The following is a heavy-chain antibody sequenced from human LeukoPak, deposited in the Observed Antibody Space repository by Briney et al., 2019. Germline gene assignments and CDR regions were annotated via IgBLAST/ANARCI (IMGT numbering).Heavy chain of an antibody. CDR2: INHSGST. Sequence: PSETLSLTCAVYGGSFSGYYWSWIRQPPGKGLEWIGEINHSGSTNYNPSLKSRVTISVDTSKNQFSLKLSSVTAADTAVYYCARHARYCSGGSCYAVDYWGQGTLVTVSS. V-gene: IGHV4-34*01. CDR1: GGSFSGYY. J-gene: IGHJ4*02. CDR3: ARHARYCSGGSCYAVDY. D-gene: IGHD2-15*01.